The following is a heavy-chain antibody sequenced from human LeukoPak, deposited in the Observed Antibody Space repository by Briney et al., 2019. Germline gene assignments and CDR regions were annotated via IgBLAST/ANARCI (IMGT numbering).Heavy chain of an antibody. D-gene: IGHD4-17*01. Sequence: GGSLRLSCEASGFSFPYGMSWVRQAPGKGLEWVSVISGTGGTIYSADSVKGRFTISRDNSKNTLYLQMYSLRAEDTAVYYCAKIPYGDYVLDYYYYMDVWGKGTTVTISS. J-gene: IGHJ6*03. V-gene: IGHV3-23*01. CDR3: AKIPYGDYVLDYYYYMDV. CDR2: ISGTGGTI. CDR1: GFSFPYG.